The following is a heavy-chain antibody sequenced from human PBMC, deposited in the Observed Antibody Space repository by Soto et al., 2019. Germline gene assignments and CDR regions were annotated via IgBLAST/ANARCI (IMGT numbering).Heavy chain of an antibody. Sequence: SETLSLTCDVSVEPMTGGYYWGWIRQSPGKGREWIGSIYYCGTTYYNPSLRRRLAISIDTSKNQFSLRLSSVTAADTALYYCARGWYYFDFWGQGTLVTVSS. CDR3: ARGWYYFDF. D-gene: IGHD2-15*01. V-gene: IGHV4-38-2*01. CDR1: VEPMTGGYY. J-gene: IGHJ4*02. CDR2: IYYCGTT.